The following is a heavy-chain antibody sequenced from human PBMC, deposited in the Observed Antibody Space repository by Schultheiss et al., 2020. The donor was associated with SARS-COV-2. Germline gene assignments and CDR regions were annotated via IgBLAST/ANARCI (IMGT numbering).Heavy chain of an antibody. CDR3: ARVAARLIPPDY. J-gene: IGHJ4*02. D-gene: IGHD6-25*01. V-gene: IGHV4-59*12. CDR1: GGSISSYY. CDR2: IYYSGST. Sequence: SETLSLTCTVSGGSISSYYWSWIRQPPGKGLEWIGYIYYSGSTYYNPSLKSRVTMSVDTSKNQFSLKLSSVTAADTAVYYCARVAARLIPPDYWGQGTLVTVSS.